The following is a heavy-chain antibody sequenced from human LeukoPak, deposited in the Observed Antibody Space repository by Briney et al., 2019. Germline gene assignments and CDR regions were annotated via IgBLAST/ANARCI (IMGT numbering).Heavy chain of an antibody. CDR2: IQNDGRTT. V-gene: IGHV3-74*01. CDR1: GFTLNHYW. D-gene: IGHD3-10*01. J-gene: IGHJ4*02. CDR3: ARANGGADS. Sequence: GGSLRLSCAASGFTLNHYWMYWVRQRPGKGLVWISLIQNDGRTTTYADSVKGRLTISSDNDKNMLYLQMNSLTAEDTAVYYCARANGGADSWGQGTLVTVSS.